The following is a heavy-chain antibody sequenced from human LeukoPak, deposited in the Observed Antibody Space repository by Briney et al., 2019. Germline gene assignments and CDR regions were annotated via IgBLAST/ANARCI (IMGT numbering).Heavy chain of an antibody. J-gene: IGHJ6*02. D-gene: IGHD1-26*01. CDR2: IYYSGST. CDR1: GGSISSYY. CDR3: ARAGWDGDYYYGMDV. V-gene: IGHV4-59*08. Sequence: SETLSLTCTVSGGSISSYYWSWIRQPPGKGLEWIGYIYYSGSTNYNPSLKSRVTISVDTSKNQFSLKLSSVTAADTAVYYCARAGWDGDYYYGMDVWGQGTTVTVSS.